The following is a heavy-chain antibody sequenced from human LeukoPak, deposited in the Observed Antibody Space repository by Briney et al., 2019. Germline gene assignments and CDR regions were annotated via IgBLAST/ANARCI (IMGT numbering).Heavy chain of an antibody. J-gene: IGHJ6*02. CDR2: IGTAGDT. Sequence: PGGSLRLSCAASGFTFSSYDMHWVRQATGKGLEWVSAIGTAGDTYYPGSVKGRFTISRENAKNSLYLQMNSLRAGDTAVYYCARSYWDGYGMDVWGQGTTVTVSS. D-gene: IGHD1-26*01. CDR1: GFTFSSYD. V-gene: IGHV3-13*01. CDR3: ARSYWDGYGMDV.